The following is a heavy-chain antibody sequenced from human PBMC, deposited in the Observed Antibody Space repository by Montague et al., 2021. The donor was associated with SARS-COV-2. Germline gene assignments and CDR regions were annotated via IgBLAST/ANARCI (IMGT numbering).Heavy chain of an antibody. D-gene: IGHD3-10*01. V-gene: IGHV4-34*01. J-gene: IGHJ6*03. CDR1: GGSFSTYS. CDR3: ARLGDGVVPSPILGVGPYYSYYYMDV. Sequence: SETLSLTCAVHGGSFSTYSWNWIRQPPGKGLEWIGEIHHGGSTNYNPFLKSRVTISADTSKNQFSLKLTSVAAADTAVYYCARLGDGVVPSPILGVGPYYSYYYMDVWGKGTTATVSS. CDR2: IHHGGST.